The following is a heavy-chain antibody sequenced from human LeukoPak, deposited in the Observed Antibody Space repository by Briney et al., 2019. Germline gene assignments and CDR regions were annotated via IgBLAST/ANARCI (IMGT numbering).Heavy chain of an antibody. CDR2: IWYDGSNK. CDR1: GSPFSSYG. CDR3: ARDHGYCSSTSCYYYYYGMDV. V-gene: IGHV3-33*08. J-gene: IGHJ6*02. Sequence: GRSLRLSCAASGSPFSSYGMHWVRQAPGKGLEWVAVIWYDGSNKYYADSVKGRFTISRDNSKNTLYLQMNSLRAEDTAVYYCARDHGYCSSTSCYYYYYGMDVWGQGTTVTVSS. D-gene: IGHD2-2*03.